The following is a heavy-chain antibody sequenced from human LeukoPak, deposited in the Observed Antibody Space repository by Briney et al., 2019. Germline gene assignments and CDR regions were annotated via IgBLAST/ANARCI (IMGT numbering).Heavy chain of an antibody. V-gene: IGHV1-69*13. CDR3: ARGGITMVRGSLSPFDY. D-gene: IGHD3-10*01. CDR2: IIPIFGTA. J-gene: IGHJ4*02. Sequence: SVKVSCKASGGTFSSYAISWVQQAPGQGLEWMGGIIPIFGTANYAQKFQGRVTITADESTSTAYMELSSLRSEDTAVYYCARGGITMVRGSLSPFDYWGQGTLVTVSS. CDR1: GGTFSSYA.